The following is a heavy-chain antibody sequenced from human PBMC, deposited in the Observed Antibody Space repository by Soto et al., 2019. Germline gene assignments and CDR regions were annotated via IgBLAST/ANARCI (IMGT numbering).Heavy chain of an antibody. CDR1: GGSFSSFY. CDR3: GRDLTSNANCIDP. J-gene: IGHJ5*02. V-gene: IGHV4-4*07. CDR2: IYTSGST. Sequence: PSETLSLTCTVSGGSFSSFYWTWIRQPAGKGLEYIGRIYTSGSTNYNPSLKSRVTMSLETSTNRFSLRLTSVTAADTAVYYCGRDLTSNANCIDPWGQGTLVTVS. D-gene: IGHD2-2*01.